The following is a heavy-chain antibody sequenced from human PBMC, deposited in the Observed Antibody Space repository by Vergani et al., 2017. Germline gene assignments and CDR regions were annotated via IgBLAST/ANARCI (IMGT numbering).Heavy chain of an antibody. D-gene: IGHD5-12*01. J-gene: IGHJ4*02. V-gene: IGHV3-30*18. CDR3: AKDGRGGYGEFDY. CDR2: IPYDGSNT. CDR1: GFIFSNYG. Sequence: QVQLVESGGGVVQPGRSLRLSCAASGFIFSNYGMHWVRQAPGRGLEWVALIPYDGSNTYYADSVKGRFTISRDNSKNTLYLQMNSLRAEDTAVYYCAKDGRGGYGEFDYWGQGTLVTVSS.